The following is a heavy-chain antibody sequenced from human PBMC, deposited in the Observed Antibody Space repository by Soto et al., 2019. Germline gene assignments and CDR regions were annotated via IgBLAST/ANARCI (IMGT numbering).Heavy chain of an antibody. J-gene: IGHJ3*02. D-gene: IGHD3-22*01. CDR3: ARLAGDYYDSSGYYAAAFDI. CDR2: INPNSGGT. CDR1: GYTFTGYY. Sequence: ASVKVSCKASGYTFTGYYMHWVRQAPGQGLEWMGWINPNSGGTNYAQKFQGRVTMTRDTSISTAYMELSRLRSDDTAVYYCARLAGDYYDSSGYYAAAFDIWRQGTMVTVS. V-gene: IGHV1-2*02.